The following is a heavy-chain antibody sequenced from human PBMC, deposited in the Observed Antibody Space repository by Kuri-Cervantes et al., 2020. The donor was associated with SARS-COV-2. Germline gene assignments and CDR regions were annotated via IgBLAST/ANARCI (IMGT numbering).Heavy chain of an antibody. CDR1: GFILSRYW. Sequence: GESLKISCAASGFILSRYWMTWVRQAPGKGLEWVAIISYDGSNKYYADSVKGRFTISRDNSKNTLYLQMNSLRAEDTAVYYCARDRVGVHDYWGQGTLVTVSS. V-gene: IGHV3-30-3*01. J-gene: IGHJ4*02. D-gene: IGHD2-21*01. CDR2: ISYDGSNK. CDR3: ARDRVGVHDY.